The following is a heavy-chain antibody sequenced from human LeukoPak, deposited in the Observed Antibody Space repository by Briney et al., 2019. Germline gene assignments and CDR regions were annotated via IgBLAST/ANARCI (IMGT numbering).Heavy chain of an antibody. CDR2: IYYSGST. D-gene: IGHD6-13*01. J-gene: IGHJ4*02. Sequence: SETLSLTCTVSGVSISSSSYYWGWIRQPPGKGLEWIGSIYYSGSTYYNPSLKSRVTISVDTSKNQFSLKLSSVTAADTAVYYCAIGSSWPAPLDYWGQGTLVTVSS. V-gene: IGHV4-39*07. CDR1: GVSISSSSYY. CDR3: AIGSSWPAPLDY.